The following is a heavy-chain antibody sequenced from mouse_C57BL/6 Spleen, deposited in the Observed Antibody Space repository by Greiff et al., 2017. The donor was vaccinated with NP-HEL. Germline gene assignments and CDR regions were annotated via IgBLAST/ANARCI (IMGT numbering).Heavy chain of an antibody. J-gene: IGHJ2*01. V-gene: IGHV5-9-1*02. D-gene: IGHD1-1*01. CDR1: GFTFSSYA. CDR2: ISSGGDYI. Sequence: EVQVVESGEGLVKPGGSLKLSCAASGFTFSSYAMSWVRQTPEKRLEWVAYISSGGDYIYYADTVKGRFTISRDNARNTLYLQMSSLKSEDTAMYYCSTVVAPYYFDYWGQGTTLTVSS. CDR3: STVVAPYYFDY.